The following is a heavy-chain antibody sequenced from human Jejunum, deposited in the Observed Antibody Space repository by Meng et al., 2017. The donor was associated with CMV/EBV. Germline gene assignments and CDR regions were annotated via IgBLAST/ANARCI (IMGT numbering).Heavy chain of an antibody. CDR3: ARDKGAGLLYLDY. V-gene: IGHV3-30-3*01. CDR1: GFTFSNYW. Sequence: SGFTFSNYWMSWIRQAPGKGLEWVAVISYDAGYKYYADSVKGRFTISRDSSKNTVHLQMNSLRPEDMAVYYCARDKGAGLLYLDYWGQGTLVTVSS. D-gene: IGHD2/OR15-2a*01. CDR2: ISYDAGYK. J-gene: IGHJ4*02.